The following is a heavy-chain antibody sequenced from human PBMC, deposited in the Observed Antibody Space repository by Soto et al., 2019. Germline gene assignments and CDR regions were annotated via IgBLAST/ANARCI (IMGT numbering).Heavy chain of an antibody. V-gene: IGHV3-23*01. D-gene: IGHD2-2*01. Sequence: GGSLRLSCAASGFTFSSYAMKWVRQAPGKGLEWVSLIGESGTPTYYADSVKGRFTISRYNSGNTLFLEMYSLRAEDTAVYYCARYIPGVRYYGMDVWGQGTTVTVSS. CDR3: ARYIPGVRYYGMDV. CDR2: IGESGTPT. J-gene: IGHJ6*02. CDR1: GFTFSSYA.